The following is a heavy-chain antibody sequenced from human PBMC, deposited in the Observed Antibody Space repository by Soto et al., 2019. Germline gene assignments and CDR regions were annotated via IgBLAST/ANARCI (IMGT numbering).Heavy chain of an antibody. J-gene: IGHJ3*02. CDR2: IYYSGST. Sequence: PLEILPLTCTVSGGSISSYYLSWIRQPPGKGLEWIGYIYYSGSTNYNPSLKSRVTISVDTSKNQFSLKLSSVTAADTAVYYCARDGVGDGYNDAFDIWGQGTMVTVSS. V-gene: IGHV4-59*01. D-gene: IGHD5-12*01. CDR1: GGSISSYY. CDR3: ARDGVGDGYNDAFDI.